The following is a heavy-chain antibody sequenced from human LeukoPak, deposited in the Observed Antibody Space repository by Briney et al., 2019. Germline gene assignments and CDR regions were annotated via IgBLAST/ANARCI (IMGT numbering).Heavy chain of an antibody. J-gene: IGHJ4*02. CDR2: INPNSGDT. CDR3: ARDSGLGYSGYDLAW. CDR1: GYTFTGYY. V-gene: IGHV1-2*02. Sequence: ASGKVSCKASGYTFTGYYMSWVRQAPGQGLDWMGWINPNSGDTNYAQKFQGRVTMTRDTSIRTAYMELSRLRSDDTAVYYCARDSGLGYSGYDLAWWGQGTLVTVSS. D-gene: IGHD5-12*01.